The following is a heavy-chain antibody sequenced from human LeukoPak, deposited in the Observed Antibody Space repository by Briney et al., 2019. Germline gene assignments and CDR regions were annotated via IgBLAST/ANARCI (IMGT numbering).Heavy chain of an antibody. V-gene: IGHV5-51*01. CDR1: GYSVNNYW. Sequence: GESLKISCKGSGYSVNNYWIGWVRQMPGKGLEWMGIIYPADSDIRYSPSFQGQVTISADKSLSTAYLQWSSLKASDTAMYYCARQEYCSGGSCYTWFDPWGQGTLVPVSS. CDR2: IYPADSDI. CDR3: ARQEYCSGGSCYTWFDP. J-gene: IGHJ5*02. D-gene: IGHD2-15*01.